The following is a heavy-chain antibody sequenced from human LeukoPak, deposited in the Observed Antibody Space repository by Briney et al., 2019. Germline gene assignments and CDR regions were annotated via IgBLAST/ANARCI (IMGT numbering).Heavy chain of an antibody. D-gene: IGHD2-2*01. V-gene: IGHV3-23*01. CDR3: AKVDRQFCTRTSCYQFDC. CDR1: GFPFSSYA. Sequence: GGSLRLSCAVSGFPFSSYAMSWVRQVPGKGLEWVAGVRGGGGTTYYADSVKGRFTISRDNSKNTLYLQMNSLRVEDTAVYYCAKVDRQFCTRTSCYQFDCWGQGTLVTVSS. CDR2: VRGGGGTT. J-gene: IGHJ4*02.